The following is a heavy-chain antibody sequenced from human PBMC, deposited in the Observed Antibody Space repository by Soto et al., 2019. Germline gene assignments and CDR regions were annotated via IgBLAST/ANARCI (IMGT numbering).Heavy chain of an antibody. Sequence: EVQLVESGGGLAQPGGSLRLSCEAAGFTFSIYNMKWVRQAPGKGLEWVSYITAASDTIYYEDSVNGRFPISRDNAKNSLYLQMNSLRDEDTAVYYFASHYTTSRVGAWFDPWGQGTLVTVSS. CDR2: ITAASDTI. D-gene: IGHD3-3*01. CDR3: ASHYTTSRVGAWFDP. CDR1: GFTFSIYN. J-gene: IGHJ5*02. V-gene: IGHV3-48*02.